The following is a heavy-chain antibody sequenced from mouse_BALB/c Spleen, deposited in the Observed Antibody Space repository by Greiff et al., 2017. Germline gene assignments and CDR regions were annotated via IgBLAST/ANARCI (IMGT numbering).Heavy chain of an antibody. CDR3: ARAARAFSWFAY. D-gene: IGHD3-1*01. J-gene: IGHJ3*01. CDR1: GFTFSDYG. CDR2: ISNLAYSI. V-gene: IGHV5-15*02. Sequence: VKLVESGGGLVQPGGSRKLSCAASGFTFSDYGMAWVRQAPGKGPEWVAFISNLAYSIYYADTVTGRFTISRENAKNTLYREMSSLRSEDTAMYYCARAARAFSWFAYWGEGTLVNVSA.